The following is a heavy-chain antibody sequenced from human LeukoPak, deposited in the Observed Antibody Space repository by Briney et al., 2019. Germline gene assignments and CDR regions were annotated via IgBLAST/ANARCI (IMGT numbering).Heavy chain of an antibody. D-gene: IGHD4-17*01. J-gene: IGHJ4*02. CDR1: GFTFSSHG. Sequence: GGSLRLSCAASGFTFSSHGMHWVRQAPGKGLEWVAFIRYDGSNKYYADSVKGRFTISRDNSKNTLYLQMNSLRAEDTAVYYCAKDWDYGDFHYFDYWGQGTLVTVSS. CDR3: AKDWDYGDFHYFDY. V-gene: IGHV3-30*02. CDR2: IRYDGSNK.